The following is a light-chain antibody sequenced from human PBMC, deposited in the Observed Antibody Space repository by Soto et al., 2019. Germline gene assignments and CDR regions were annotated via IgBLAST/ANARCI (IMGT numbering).Light chain of an antibody. V-gene: IGKV3D-20*02. CDR1: QSVSSSY. J-gene: IGKJ1*01. Sequence: EIVLTQSPATLSLSPGERATLSCRASQSVSSSYLARYQQKPGQAPRLLIYGASSRATGIPDRFSGSGSGTDFTLTISSLEPEDFAVYYCHQRQSWPRTFGQGTKVDIK. CDR2: GAS. CDR3: HQRQSWPRT.